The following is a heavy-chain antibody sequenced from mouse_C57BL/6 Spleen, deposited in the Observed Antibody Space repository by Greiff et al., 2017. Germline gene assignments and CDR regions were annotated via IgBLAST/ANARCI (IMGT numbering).Heavy chain of an antibody. V-gene: IGHV1-26*01. Sequence: VQLQQSGPELVKPGASVKISCKASGYTFTDYYMNWVKQSHGKSLEWIGDINPNNGGTSYNQKFKGKATLTVDKSSSTAYMELRSLTSEDSAVYYCARGSPYGNYDYWGQGTTLTVSS. CDR2: INPNNGGT. D-gene: IGHD2-1*01. CDR3: ARGSPYGNYDY. J-gene: IGHJ2*01. CDR1: GYTFTDYY.